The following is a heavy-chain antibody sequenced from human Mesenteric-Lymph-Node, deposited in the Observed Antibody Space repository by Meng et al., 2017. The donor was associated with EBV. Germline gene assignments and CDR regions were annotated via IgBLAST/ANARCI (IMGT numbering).Heavy chain of an antibody. V-gene: IGHV1-69*01. CDR3: VVGDSGYEPDY. J-gene: IGHJ4*02. CDR1: GATFNNYA. CDR2: ISPMFGTS. Sequence: QVQLVQAGSEVGGPGSSVKVSCRAFGATFNNYAVSWVRRAPGQGLEWMGGISPMFGTSGYAQKFKGRVTITADDSTNTAYMELSSLRSDDTAVYYCVVGDSGYEPDYWGQGTLVTVSS. D-gene: IGHD5-12*01.